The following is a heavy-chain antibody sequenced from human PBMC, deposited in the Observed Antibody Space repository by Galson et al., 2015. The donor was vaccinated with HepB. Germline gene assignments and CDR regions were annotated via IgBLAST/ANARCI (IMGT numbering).Heavy chain of an antibody. V-gene: IGHV6-1*01. D-gene: IGHD6-6*01. CDR3: ARSREYSSSSGEFDP. CDR1: GDSVSSNSAA. Sequence: CAISGDSVSSNSAAWNWIRQSPSRGLEWLGRTYYRSKWYNDYAVSVKSRITINPDTPKNQFSLQLNSVTPEDTAVYYCARSREYSSSSGEFDPWGQGTLVTVSS. CDR2: TYYRSKWYN. J-gene: IGHJ5*02.